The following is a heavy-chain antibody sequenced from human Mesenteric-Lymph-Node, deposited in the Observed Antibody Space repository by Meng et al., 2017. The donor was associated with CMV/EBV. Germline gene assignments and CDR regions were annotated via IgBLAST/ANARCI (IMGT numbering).Heavy chain of an antibody. V-gene: IGHV3-23*01. CDR2: ISGSGGST. J-gene: IGHJ4*02. CDR1: GFTFSSYG. D-gene: IGHD6-13*01. Sequence: GGSLRLSCAASGFTFSSYGMHWVRQAPGKGLEWVSAISGSGGSTYYADSVKGRFTISRDNSKNTLYLQMNSLRAEDTAVYYCAKALALYSSSWYADYWGQGTLVTVSS. CDR3: AKALALYSSSWYADY.